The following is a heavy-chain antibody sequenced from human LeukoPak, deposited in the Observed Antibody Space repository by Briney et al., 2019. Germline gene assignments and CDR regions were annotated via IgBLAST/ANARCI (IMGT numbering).Heavy chain of an antibody. J-gene: IGHJ4*02. D-gene: IGHD3-10*01. Sequence: GGSLRLSCAASGFTFSSYSMNWVRQAPGKGLEWVSSISSSSSYIYYADSVKGRFTTSRDNAKNSLYLQMNSLRAEDTAVYYCARQRFGELFPDYWGQGTLVTVSS. CDR1: GFTFSSYS. CDR3: ARQRFGELFPDY. V-gene: IGHV3-21*01. CDR2: ISSSSSYI.